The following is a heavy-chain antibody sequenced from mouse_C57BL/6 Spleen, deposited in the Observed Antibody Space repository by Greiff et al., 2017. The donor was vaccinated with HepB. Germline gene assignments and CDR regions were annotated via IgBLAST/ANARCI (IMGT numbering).Heavy chain of an antibody. CDR2: ISSGGDYI. J-gene: IGHJ2*01. CDR3: TRGGTTVGYYFDD. D-gene: IGHD1-1*01. V-gene: IGHV5-9-1*02. CDR1: GFTFSSYA. Sequence: EVQGVESGEGLVKPGGSLKLSCAASGFTFSSYAMSWVRQTPEKRLEWVAYISSGGDYIYYADTVKGRFTISRDNARNTLYLQMSSLKSEDTAMYYCTRGGTTVGYYFDDWGQGTTLTVSS.